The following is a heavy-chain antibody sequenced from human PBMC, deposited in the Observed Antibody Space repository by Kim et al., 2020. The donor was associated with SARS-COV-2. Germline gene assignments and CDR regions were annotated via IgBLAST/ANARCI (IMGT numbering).Heavy chain of an antibody. CDR1: GFTFSSYW. CDR3: VREWLY. CDR2: IKEDGSKK. D-gene: IGHD3-22*01. Sequence: GGSLRVSCAASGFTFSSYWMGWVRQAPGKGLEWVANIKEDGSKKYHVDSVKGRFTISRDNAKNSLYLQMNNLRAEDTAVYYCVREWLYWGQGTLVTVSS. V-gene: IGHV3-7*01. J-gene: IGHJ4*02.